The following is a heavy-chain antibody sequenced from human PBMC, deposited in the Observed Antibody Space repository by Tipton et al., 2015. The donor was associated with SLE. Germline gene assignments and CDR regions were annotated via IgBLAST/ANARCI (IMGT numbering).Heavy chain of an antibody. V-gene: IGHV4-59*11. CDR3: VRGEYSSGWYGDYFAY. CDR2: VSYSGST. Sequence: TLSLTCTVSGDPINSPYWSWVRQAPGKGLEWIGYVSYSGSTNYSPSLKSRATISIDTSKNQFYLKLNSVSAADTAVYFCVRGEYSSGWYGDYFAYWGQGTLVSVSS. CDR1: GDPINSPY. J-gene: IGHJ4*02. D-gene: IGHD6-19*01.